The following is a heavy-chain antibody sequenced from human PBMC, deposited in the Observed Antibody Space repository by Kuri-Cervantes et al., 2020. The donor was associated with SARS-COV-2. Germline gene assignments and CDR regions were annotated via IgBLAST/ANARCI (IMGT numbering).Heavy chain of an antibody. Sequence: GGSLRLSCAASGFTVSSNYMSWVRQAPGKGLEWVAVISYDGSNKYYADSVKGRFTISRDNSKNTLYLQMNSLRAEDTAVYYCAKSLIWHYFDYWGQGTLVTVSS. D-gene: IGHD2-15*01. CDR2: ISYDGSNK. V-gene: IGHV3-30*18. CDR3: AKSLIWHYFDY. CDR1: GFTVSSNY. J-gene: IGHJ4*02.